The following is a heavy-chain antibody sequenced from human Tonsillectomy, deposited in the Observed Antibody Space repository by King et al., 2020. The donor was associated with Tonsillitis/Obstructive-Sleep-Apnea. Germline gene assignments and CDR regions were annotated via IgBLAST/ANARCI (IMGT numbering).Heavy chain of an antibody. D-gene: IGHD3-10*01. J-gene: IGHJ4*02. CDR1: GGSISSGGYY. V-gene: IGHV4-31*03. CDR2: IYYSGST. CDR3: ARASAEGSHYGSGVSPVSFDY. Sequence: QLQESGPGLVKPSQTLSLTCTVSGGSISSGGYYWSWIRQHPGKGLEWIGYIYYSGSTYYNPSLKSRVTISVDTSKNQFSLKLSSVTAADTAVYYCARASAEGSHYGSGVSPVSFDYWGQGTLVTVSS.